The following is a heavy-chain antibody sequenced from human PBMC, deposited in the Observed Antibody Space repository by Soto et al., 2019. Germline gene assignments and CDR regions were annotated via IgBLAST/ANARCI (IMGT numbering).Heavy chain of an antibody. CDR1: GFTFSSYG. Sequence: VGSLRLSCASSGFTFSSYGMHCVRQAPGKGLEWVAVISYDGSNKYYADSVKGRFTISRDNSKNTLYLQMNSLRAEDTAVYYCAKDQSWYYYGPQTRNAGAFDIWGEGTMVTVSS. D-gene: IGHD3-10*01. CDR3: AKDQSWYYYGPQTRNAGAFDI. CDR2: ISYDGSNK. V-gene: IGHV3-30*18. J-gene: IGHJ3*02.